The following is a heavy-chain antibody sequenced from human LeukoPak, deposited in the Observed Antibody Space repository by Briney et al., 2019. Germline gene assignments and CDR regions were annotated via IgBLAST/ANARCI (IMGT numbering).Heavy chain of an antibody. J-gene: IGHJ4*02. V-gene: IGHV4-59*08. D-gene: IGHD6-13*01. CDR1: GGSISSYY. CDR3: ARLRGYSSSWYSI. Sequence: RSSETLSLTCTVSGGSISSYYWSWIRQPPGKGLEWIGYIYYSGSTNYNPSLKSRVTISVDTSKNQFSLKLSSVTAADTAVYYCARLRGYSSSWYSIWGQGTLVTVSS. CDR2: IYYSGST.